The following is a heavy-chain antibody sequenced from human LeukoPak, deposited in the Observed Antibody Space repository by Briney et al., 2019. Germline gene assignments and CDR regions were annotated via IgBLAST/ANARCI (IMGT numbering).Heavy chain of an antibody. D-gene: IGHD3-16*02. Sequence: SSVKVFCKVSGYTFTGYYMHWLRQAPAQWLEWMGLISRNSDDSSYAQKVQVRVIVTRDRSICIVYLDLSRLKSDDTAVYYCARADLSPTYDYVWGSYRYGYFDYWGQGTLVTVSS. CDR3: ARADLSPTYDYVWGSYRYGYFDY. CDR1: GYTFTGYY. CDR2: ISRNSDDS. V-gene: IGHV1-2*02. J-gene: IGHJ4*02.